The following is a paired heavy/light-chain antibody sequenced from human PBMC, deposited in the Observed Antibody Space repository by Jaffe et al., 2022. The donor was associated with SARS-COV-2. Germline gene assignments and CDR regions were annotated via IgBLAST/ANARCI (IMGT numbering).Heavy chain of an antibody. CDR3: ARGGQPAAFDY. J-gene: IGHJ4*02. CDR1: GFTFRRYW. Sequence: EVQLVESGGGLVQPGGSLRLSCAASGFTFRRYWMFWVRQAPGKGLVWVSEIIGDGSTINYADSVKGRFTISRDNAKSTLFLQMNSLRVEDTAVYYCARGGQPAAFDYWGRGTLVTVSS. V-gene: IGHV3-74*01. CDR2: IIGDGSTI. D-gene: IGHD6-25*01.
Light chain of an antibody. CDR2: EIT. CDR1: SSDVGGYNY. CDR3: SSYGGSNNYV. J-gene: IGLJ1*01. V-gene: IGLV2-8*01. Sequence: QSALTQPPSASGSPGQSVTISCTGTSSDVGGYNYVSWYQQHPGKAPKLMIYEITKRPSGVPDRFSGSKSGNTASLTVSGLQAEDEADYYCSSYGGSNNYVFGTGTKVTVL.